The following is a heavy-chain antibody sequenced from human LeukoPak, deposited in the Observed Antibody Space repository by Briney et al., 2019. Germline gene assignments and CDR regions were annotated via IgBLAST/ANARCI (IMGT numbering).Heavy chain of an antibody. D-gene: IGHD1-14*01. CDR1: GYTFTSYY. V-gene: IGHV1-46*01. Sequence: GASVKVSCKASGYTFTSYYMHWVRQAPGQGLEWMGIINPSGGSTSYAQKFQGRVTMTRDMSTSTVYMELSSLRSEDTAVYYCAREEPWLNWFDPWGQGTLVTVSS. J-gene: IGHJ5*02. CDR2: INPSGGST. CDR3: AREEPWLNWFDP.